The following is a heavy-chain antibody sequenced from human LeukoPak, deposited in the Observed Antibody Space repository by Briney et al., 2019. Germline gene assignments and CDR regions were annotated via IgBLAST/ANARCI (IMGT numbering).Heavy chain of an antibody. V-gene: IGHV3-23*01. J-gene: IGHJ4*02. Sequence: GGSLRLSCAASGFTFSSYAMSWVRQAPGKGLEWVSAISGSGGSTYYADSVKDRFTISRDNSKNTLYLQMNSLRAEDTAVYYGAKGSYYDSSGSFYFDYWGQGTLVTVAS. CDR2: ISGSGGST. CDR3: AKGSYYDSSGSFYFDY. D-gene: IGHD3-22*01. CDR1: GFTFSSYA.